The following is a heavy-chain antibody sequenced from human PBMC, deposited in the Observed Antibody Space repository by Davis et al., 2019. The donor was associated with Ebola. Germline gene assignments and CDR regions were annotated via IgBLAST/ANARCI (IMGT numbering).Heavy chain of an antibody. D-gene: IGHD6-19*01. J-gene: IGHJ4*02. CDR1: AYTFTSQY. Sequence: ASVHVSCMASAYTFTSQYMHWVRQATGQGLEWMGWMNPNSGNTGYAQKFQGRVTMTRNTSISTAYMELSSLRSEDTAVYYCARDLYTSGPNHGYFDYWGQGILVTVSS. CDR3: ARDLYTSGPNHGYFDY. CDR2: MNPNSGNT. V-gene: IGHV1-8*02.